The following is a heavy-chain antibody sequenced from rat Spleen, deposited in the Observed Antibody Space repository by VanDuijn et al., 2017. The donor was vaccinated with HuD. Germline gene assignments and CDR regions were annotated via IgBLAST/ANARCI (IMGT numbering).Heavy chain of an antibody. V-gene: IGHV5S10*01. CDR1: GFTFSDYN. J-gene: IGHJ2*01. CDR2: IIYDDSRT. Sequence: EVQLVESGGGLVQPGRSLKLSCAASGFTFSDYNMAWVRQAPKKGLEWVATIIYDDSRTYYRDSVKGRFSISRDNAKRSLYLQMDSLRSEDTATYYCTIGYGGSLDYWGQGVMVTVSS. D-gene: IGHD1-11*01. CDR3: TIGYGGSLDY.